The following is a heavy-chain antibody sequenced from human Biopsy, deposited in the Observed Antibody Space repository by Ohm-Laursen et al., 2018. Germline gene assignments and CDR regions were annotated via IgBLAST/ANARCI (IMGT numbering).Heavy chain of an antibody. Sequence: SLRLSCAASGFTFGHYAMHWVRQAPGKGLEWISLIWYDGTNEDYADSVKGRFTISRDNSKNTLYLQINTLTLEDTAFYYCARGLSSGWYGYFDVWGRGALVTVSS. CDR2: IWYDGTNE. CDR3: ARGLSSGWYGYFDV. J-gene: IGHJ2*01. CDR1: GFTFGHYA. V-gene: IGHV3-33*04. D-gene: IGHD6-19*01.